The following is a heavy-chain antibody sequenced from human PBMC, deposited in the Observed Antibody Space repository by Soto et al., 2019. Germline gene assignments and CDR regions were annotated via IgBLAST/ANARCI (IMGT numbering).Heavy chain of an antibody. J-gene: IGHJ4*02. Sequence: ASVKVSCKASGYTFTSYAMHWVRQAPGQRLEWMGWINAGNGNTKYSQKFQGRVTITRDTSASTAYMELSSLRSEDTAVYYCARERELELRDYYFDYWGQGTLVTVS. CDR3: ARERELELRDYYFDY. D-gene: IGHD1-7*01. V-gene: IGHV1-3*01. CDR2: INAGNGNT. CDR1: GYTFTSYA.